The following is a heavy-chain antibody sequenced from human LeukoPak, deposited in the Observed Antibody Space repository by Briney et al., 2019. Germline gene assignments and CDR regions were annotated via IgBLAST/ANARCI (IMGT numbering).Heavy chain of an antibody. CDR1: GGSVSSGSYY. J-gene: IGHJ4*02. D-gene: IGHD3-10*01. CDR3: ARDSQRGYFDY. CDR2: IYYSGST. Sequence: SETLSLNCTVSGGSVSSGSYYWSWIRQPPGKGLEWIGYIYYSGSTNYNPSLKSRVTISVDTSKNQFSLKLSSVTAADTAVYYCARDSQRGYFDYWGQGTLVTVSS. V-gene: IGHV4-61*01.